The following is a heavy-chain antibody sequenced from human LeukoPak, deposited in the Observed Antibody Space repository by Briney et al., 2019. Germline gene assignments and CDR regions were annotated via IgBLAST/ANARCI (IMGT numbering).Heavy chain of an antibody. J-gene: IGHJ6*03. D-gene: IGHD5-12*01. Sequence: GGSLRLSCAASGLTVSSNCMSWVRQAPGKGLEWVSFIYSGGNTYYADSVKGRFTISRDNSKNTLHLQMKSLRAEDTAVYYCAKGGGYEAQYYYYYLDVWGKGTTVTISS. CDR3: AKGGGYEAQYYYYYLDV. CDR1: GLTVSSNC. CDR2: IYSGGNT. V-gene: IGHV3-53*05.